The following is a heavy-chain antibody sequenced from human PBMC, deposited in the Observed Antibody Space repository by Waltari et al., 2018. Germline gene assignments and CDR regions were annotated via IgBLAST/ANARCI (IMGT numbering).Heavy chain of an antibody. CDR1: GYSLTALS. CDR3: HGTGLQPYKYGMDV. J-gene: IGHJ6*02. CDR2: FDPEEGET. Sequence: HVQLVQSGAEVTKPGASVKVSCKVSGYSLTALSMHWVRQAPGKGLEWMGGFDPEEGETIYARKLQGRVTVTEDTSTDTAFMELSSLRSEDTAVYYCHGTGLQPYKYGMDVWGQGTTVTVSS. V-gene: IGHV1-24*01. D-gene: IGHD4-4*01.